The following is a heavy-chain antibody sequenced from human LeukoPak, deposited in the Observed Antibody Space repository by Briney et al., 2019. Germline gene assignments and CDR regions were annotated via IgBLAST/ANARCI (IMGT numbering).Heavy chain of an antibody. V-gene: IGHV3-30*02. CDR3: AKSPYSSGWSYFDY. D-gene: IGHD6-19*01. J-gene: IGHJ4*02. Sequence: GGSLRLSCVVSGFTFSDYAMHWVRQAPGKGLEWEAFIRSDGSNKYYADSVKGRFTISRDNSKNTLYLQMNSLRVEDTAVYYCAKSPYSSGWSYFDYWGQGTLVTVSS. CDR1: GFTFSDYA. CDR2: IRSDGSNK.